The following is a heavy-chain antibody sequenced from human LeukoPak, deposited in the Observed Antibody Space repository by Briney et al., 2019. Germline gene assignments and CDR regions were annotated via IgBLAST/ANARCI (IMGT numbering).Heavy chain of an antibody. D-gene: IGHD3-10*01. CDR2: ISGSGGST. CDR3: AKDTFGSGSSFDY. J-gene: IGHJ4*02. CDR1: GFTFSSYA. V-gene: IGHV3-23*01. Sequence: PGGSLRLSCAASGFTFSSYAMSWVRQAPGKGLEWVSAISGSGGSTYYADSVKGRFTISRDNSKNTLYLQMNSLGAEDTAVYYCAKDTFGSGSSFDYWGQGTLVTVSS.